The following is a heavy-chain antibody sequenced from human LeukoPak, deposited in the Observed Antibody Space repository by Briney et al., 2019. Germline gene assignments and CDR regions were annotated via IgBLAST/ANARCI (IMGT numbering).Heavy chain of an antibody. CDR2: ISSSSSYI. V-gene: IGHV3-21*01. D-gene: IGHD2-2*01. Sequence: GGSLRLSCAASGFTFSSYSMNWVRQAPGKGLEWVSSISSSSSYIYYADSVKGRFTISRDDAKNSLYLQMNSLRAEDTAVYYCARVDIVVVPAAVHYYGMDVWGQGTTVTVSS. CDR3: ARVDIVVVPAAVHYYGMDV. CDR1: GFTFSSYS. J-gene: IGHJ6*02.